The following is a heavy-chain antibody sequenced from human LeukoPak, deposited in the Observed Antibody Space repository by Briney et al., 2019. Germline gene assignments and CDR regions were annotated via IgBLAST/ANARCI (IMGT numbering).Heavy chain of an antibody. CDR2: IKKDGSKK. J-gene: IGHJ4*02. V-gene: IGHV3-7*01. Sequence: GSLTLSCAASEFTFSDYWMTWVRQAPGKGLEGVADIKKDGSKKNQVDSVKGRFTIFRDNARNSLYLQMTSLRVEDTAVYYCARGPAYGARCDYLDYWGQGTLVTVSS. CDR1: EFTFSDYW. D-gene: IGHD4/OR15-4a*01. CDR3: ARGPAYGARCDYLDY.